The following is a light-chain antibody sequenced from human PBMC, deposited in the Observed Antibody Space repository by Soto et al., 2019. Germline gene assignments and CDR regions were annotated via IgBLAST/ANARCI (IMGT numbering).Light chain of an antibody. J-gene: IGLJ7*02. CDR3: ASWDDSLNGAV. CDR1: SSNVGSHT. CDR2: SNN. V-gene: IGLV1-44*01. Sequence: QSVLTQPPSASGTPGQRVTISCSGSSSNVGSHTVSWYQQLPGTAPRLLIYSNNQRPSGVPDRFSGSKSGTSASLAISGLQSEDESDYYCASWDDSLNGAVFGGGTQLTA.